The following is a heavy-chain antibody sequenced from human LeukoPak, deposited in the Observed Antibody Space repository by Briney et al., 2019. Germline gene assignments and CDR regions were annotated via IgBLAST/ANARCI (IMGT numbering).Heavy chain of an antibody. CDR2: IYYSGST. CDR1: GGSISSYY. CDR3: ARGIPNYYGSGSYYSPYYFEY. Sequence: SETLSLTCTVSGGSISSYYWSWIRQPPGKGLEWIGYIYYSGSTNYNPSLKSRVTISVDTSKNQFSLKLSSVTAADTAVYYCARGIPNYYGSGSYYSPYYFEYWGQGTLVTVSS. J-gene: IGHJ4*02. D-gene: IGHD3-10*01. V-gene: IGHV4-59*01.